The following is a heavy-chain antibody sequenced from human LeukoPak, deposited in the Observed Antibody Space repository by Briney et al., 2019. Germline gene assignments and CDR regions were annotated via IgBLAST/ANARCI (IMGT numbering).Heavy chain of an antibody. CDR1: GDSVYNNSAP. D-gene: IGHD6-19*01. J-gene: IGHJ6*02. CDR2: TYYKSQWYN. V-gene: IGHV6-1*01. Sequence: SQTHSLTCAISGDSVYNNSAPWNWIRQSPSRGLEWLGRTYYKSQWYNDYAVSVKSRITINPDTSKKQFYLQLHSVTPEDTSVYYCARGLLPYRSGWYCMMDVWGQGTTVTVSS. CDR3: ARGLLPYRSGWYCMMDV.